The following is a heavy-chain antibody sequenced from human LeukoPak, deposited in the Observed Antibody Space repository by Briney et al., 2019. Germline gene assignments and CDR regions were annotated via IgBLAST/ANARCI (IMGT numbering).Heavy chain of an antibody. J-gene: IGHJ5*02. V-gene: IGHV3-23*01. CDR2: ISGSGGST. CDR1: GFTVSSNY. D-gene: IGHD3-9*01. CDR3: AKEGTYYDILTALNWFDP. Sequence: QTGGSLRLSCAASGFTVSSNYMSWVRQAPGKGLEWVSAISGSGGSTYYADSVKGRFTISRDNSKNTLYLQMNSLRAEDTAVYYCAKEGTYYDILTALNWFDPWGQGTLVTVSS.